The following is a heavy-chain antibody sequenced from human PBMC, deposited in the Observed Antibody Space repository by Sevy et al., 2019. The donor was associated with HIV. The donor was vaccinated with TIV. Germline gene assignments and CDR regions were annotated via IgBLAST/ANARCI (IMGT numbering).Heavy chain of an antibody. CDR3: ARDRRNYGGQYFDS. D-gene: IGHD4-17*01. Sequence: GSLRLSCAASGFTFSDYYMSWIRQSPEEGLERFSDISSGTTYTNCPDSEKGRFTISRDNSKKSLSLQMNSLRAEDTAIYYCARDRRNYGGQYFDSWGQGILVTVSS. CDR2: ISSGTTYT. V-gene: IGHV3-11*06. CDR1: GFTFSDYY. J-gene: IGHJ4*02.